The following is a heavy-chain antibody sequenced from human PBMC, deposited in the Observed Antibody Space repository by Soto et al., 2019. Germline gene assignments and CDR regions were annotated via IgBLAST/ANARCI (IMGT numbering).Heavy chain of an antibody. V-gene: IGHV4-31*03. Sequence: KSSETLSLTCSVSGGSISGGGYYWSWIRQHPGKGLEWIGYIYYSGSTYYNPSLKSRVTISVDTSKNQFSLKLSSVTAADTAVYYCARVGSSWLNWFDPWGQGTLVTVSS. CDR3: ARVGSSWLNWFDP. D-gene: IGHD6-13*01. CDR1: GGSISGGGYY. J-gene: IGHJ5*02. CDR2: IYYSGST.